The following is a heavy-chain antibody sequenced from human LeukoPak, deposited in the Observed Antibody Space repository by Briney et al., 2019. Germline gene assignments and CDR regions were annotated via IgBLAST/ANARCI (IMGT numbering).Heavy chain of an antibody. CDR1: GFTFDDYA. D-gene: IGHD1-1*01. CDR3: VKGQTGSTGSWFDP. V-gene: IGHV3-9*01. J-gene: IGHJ5*02. CDR2: INWNSDDM. Sequence: PGRSLRLSCVGSGFTFDDYAMHWVRQVPGKGLEWVSGINWNSDDMGYADSVKGRSTISRDNAKNSLFLQMNSLRVEDTAFYYCVKGQTGSTGSWFDPWGQGTLVTVSS.